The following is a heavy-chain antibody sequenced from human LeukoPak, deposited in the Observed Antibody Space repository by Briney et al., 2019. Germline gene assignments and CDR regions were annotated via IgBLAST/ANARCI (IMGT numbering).Heavy chain of an antibody. V-gene: IGHV4-39*01. CDR3: AVSYGYAEYYFDY. CDR1: GGSISSSSYY. J-gene: IGHJ4*02. Sequence: SETLSLTCTVSGGSISSSSYYWGWIRQPPGKGLEWIGSIYYSGSTYYNPSLKSRVTISVDTSKNQFSLKLSSVTAVDTAVYYCAVSYGYAEYYFDYWGQGTLVTVSS. CDR2: IYYSGST. D-gene: IGHD5-18*01.